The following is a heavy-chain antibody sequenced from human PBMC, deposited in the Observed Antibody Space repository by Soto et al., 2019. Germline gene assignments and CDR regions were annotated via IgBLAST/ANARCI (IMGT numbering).Heavy chain of an antibody. J-gene: IGHJ4*02. Sequence: QVQLVESGGGVVQPGRSLRLSCAASGFTFSSYGMHWVRQAPGKGLEWVAVISYDGSNKYYADSVKGRFTISRDNSKNTLYLQMNGLRAEDTAVYYCATHYEYWGQGTLVTVSS. D-gene: IGHD4-17*01. CDR1: GFTFSSYG. V-gene: IGHV3-30*03. CDR2: ISYDGSNK. CDR3: ATHYEY.